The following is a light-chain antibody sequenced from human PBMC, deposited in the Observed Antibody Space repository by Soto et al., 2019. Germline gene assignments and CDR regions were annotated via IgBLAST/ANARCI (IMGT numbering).Light chain of an antibody. CDR3: QQNYDVTYT. CDR2: AAD. V-gene: IGKV1-39*01. CDR1: PSIGSY. Sequence: QLTQSPSLLSASVGDRVTITCRASPSIGSYLNWYQHKPGEAPKLLIFAADTLKSGVPSRFSGSGFNKEFTLTVSSLQPEDFATYYCQQNYDVTYTFGQGTRVEIK. J-gene: IGKJ2*01.